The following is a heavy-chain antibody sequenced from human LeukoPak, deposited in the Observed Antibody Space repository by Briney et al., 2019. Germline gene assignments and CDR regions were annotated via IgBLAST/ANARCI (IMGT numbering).Heavy chain of an antibody. CDR2: IKHSGGT. D-gene: IGHD4-17*01. CDR3: ASSRTFGDYVFDY. CDR1: GGSFSDHY. J-gene: IGHJ4*02. V-gene: IGHV4-34*01. Sequence: SETLSLTCAVYGGSFSDHYWSWIRQPPGKGLEWIGEIKHSGGTNYNPSLKSRVTISVDTSKNQFSLKLTSVTAADTAVYYCASSRTFGDYVFDYWGQGTLVTVSS.